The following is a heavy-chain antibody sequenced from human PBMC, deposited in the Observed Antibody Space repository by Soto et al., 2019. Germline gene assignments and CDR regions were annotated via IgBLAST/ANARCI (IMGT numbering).Heavy chain of an antibody. CDR3: TLSYGDSYYYYYGMDV. J-gene: IGHJ6*02. D-gene: IGHD4-17*01. V-gene: IGHV5-51*01. Sequence: PGESLKISCVGSGFSFSRYTVGWVRQVPGKGLEWMGVIHPGDSDTIYSPSFQGQVTISADKSISTAYLQWSSLKASDTAMYYCTLSYGDSYYYYYGMDVWGQGTTVTGFS. CDR1: GFSFSRYT. CDR2: IHPGDSDT.